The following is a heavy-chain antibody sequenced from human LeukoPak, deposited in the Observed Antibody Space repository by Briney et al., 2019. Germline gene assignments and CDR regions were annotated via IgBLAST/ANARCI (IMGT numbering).Heavy chain of an antibody. V-gene: IGHV3-7*01. CDR1: GFTFSTYW. D-gene: IGHD4-17*01. CDR3: ARDGGHYGDLDY. Sequence: GGSLRLSCAASGFTFSTYWMTWVRQAPGKGLECVATINQHASEKYYVDSVKGRFTISRDNAKDSLNLKMDSLRAEDTDVYFCARDGGHYGDLDYWGQGTLVTVSS. CDR2: INQHASEK. J-gene: IGHJ4*02.